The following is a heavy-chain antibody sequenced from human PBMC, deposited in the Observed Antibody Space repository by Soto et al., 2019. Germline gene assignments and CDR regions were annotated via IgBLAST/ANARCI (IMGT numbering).Heavy chain of an antibody. D-gene: IGHD2-2*01. CDR2: INTGNGNT. J-gene: IGHJ4*02. CDR1: GITFSTYA. Sequence: ASVKVSCKASGITFSTYAIHWVRQAPGQSLEWMGWINTGNGNTRYSQNFQGRVTLTRDTSASTAYMDLTSLRAEDTAVYYCARVSREVVPAAIDYWGQGTLVTVSS. V-gene: IGHV1-3*04. CDR3: ARVSREVVPAAIDY.